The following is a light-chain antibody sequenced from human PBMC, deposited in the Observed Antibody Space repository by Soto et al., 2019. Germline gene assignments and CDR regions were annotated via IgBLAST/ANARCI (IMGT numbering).Light chain of an antibody. J-gene: IGKJ3*01. CDR2: GAS. CDR3: QQYNNWTPFT. CDR1: QSVSSY. Sequence: IVMTQSPATLSVSPGERATLSCRASQSVSSYVAWYQQKPGQAPRLLIYGASTRATGIPPTFGGSGSGTDFSLTISSLQSQDFAFYYCQQYNNWTPFTIGHGTKVDI. V-gene: IGKV3-15*01.